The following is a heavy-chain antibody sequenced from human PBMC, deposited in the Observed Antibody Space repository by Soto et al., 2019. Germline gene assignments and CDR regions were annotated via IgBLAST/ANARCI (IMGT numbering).Heavy chain of an antibody. V-gene: IGHV3-21*04. D-gene: IGHD3-3*01. CDR1: GFTFSSYS. CDR2: ISSSSSYI. CDR3: AKDGPTYYDFWSGHFDY. Sequence: EVQLVESGGGLVKPGGSLRLSCAASGFTFSSYSMNWVRQAPGKGLEWVSSISSSSSYIYYADSVKGRFTISRDNAKNSLYLHRNSLTAEDTAVYYFAKDGPTYYDFWSGHFDYWGQGTLVTVSS. J-gene: IGHJ4*02.